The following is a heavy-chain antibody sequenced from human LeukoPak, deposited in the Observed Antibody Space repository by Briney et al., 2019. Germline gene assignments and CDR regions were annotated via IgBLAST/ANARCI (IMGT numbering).Heavy chain of an antibody. CDR2: ISAYNGNT. V-gene: IGHV1-18*04. D-gene: IGHD6-19*01. CDR1: GYTFTSYG. Sequence: ASVKVSCKASGYTFTSYGISWVRQAPGQGLEWMGWISAYNGNTNYAQNLQGRVTMTTDTSTSTAYMELRSLRSDDTAVYYCARDGEHSSGWPLFDYWGQGTLVTVSS. CDR3: ARDGEHSSGWPLFDY. J-gene: IGHJ4*02.